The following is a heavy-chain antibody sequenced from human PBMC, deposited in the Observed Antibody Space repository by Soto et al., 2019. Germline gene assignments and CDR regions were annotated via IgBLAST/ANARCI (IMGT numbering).Heavy chain of an antibody. CDR1: GGSISSSSYY. V-gene: IGHV4-39*07. J-gene: IGHJ4*02. CDR3: ARVLWTTTIIVFDY. D-gene: IGHD3-22*01. CDR2: IYYSGST. Sequence: SETLSLTCTVSGGSISSSSYYWGWIRQPPGKGLECIGYIYYSGSTSYNPSLKSRVTISVDTSKNQFSLRLSSVTAADTAVYYCARVLWTTTIIVFDYWGQGTMVTVSS.